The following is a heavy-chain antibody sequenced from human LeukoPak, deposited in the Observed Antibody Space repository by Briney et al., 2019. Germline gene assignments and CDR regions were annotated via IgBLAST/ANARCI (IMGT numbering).Heavy chain of an antibody. D-gene: IGHD5-18*01. V-gene: IGHV4-59*01. CDR3: ARDTRGYSYGLFDY. J-gene: IGHJ4*02. CDR2: IYYSGST. Sequence: ASETLSLTCIVSGGSISSYYWSWIRQPPGKGLEWIGYIYYSGSTNYNPSLKSRVTISVDTSKNQFSLKLSSVTAADTAVYYCARDTRGYSYGLFDYWGQGTLVTVSS. CDR1: GGSISSYY.